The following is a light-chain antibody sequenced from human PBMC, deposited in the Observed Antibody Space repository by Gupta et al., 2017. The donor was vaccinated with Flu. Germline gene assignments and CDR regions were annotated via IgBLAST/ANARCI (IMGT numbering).Light chain of an antibody. Sequence: EVVLTQSPATLSLSPGERAVLSCRASQSVSPSLAWYQQKPGQAPRLLMYDASRRAAGIPARFSGSGYGTDFTLTISTREPEDFAVYYCQQHSDLPMYTFGQGTKMEIK. J-gene: IGKJ2*01. CDR3: QQHSDLPMYT. CDR2: DAS. CDR1: QSVSPS. V-gene: IGKV3-11*01.